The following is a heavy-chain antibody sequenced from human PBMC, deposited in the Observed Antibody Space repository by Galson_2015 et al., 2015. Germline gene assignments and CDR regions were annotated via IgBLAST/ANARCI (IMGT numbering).Heavy chain of an antibody. CDR3: ARTAYYNKMDV. J-gene: IGHJ6*02. CDR2: INAAGSGT. V-gene: IGHV3-74*01. CDR1: GFTFGNFG. Sequence: ALRLGCAASGFTFGNFGMHWVRHAPGKGLVWVSHINAAGSGTVYADSVKGRFTISRDNAKNTLYLEMNSLRAEDTAVYYCARTAYYNKMDVWGQGTTVTVSS.